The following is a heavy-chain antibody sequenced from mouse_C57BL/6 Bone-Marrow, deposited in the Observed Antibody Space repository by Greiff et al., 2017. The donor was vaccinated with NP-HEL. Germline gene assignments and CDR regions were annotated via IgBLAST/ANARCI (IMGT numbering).Heavy chain of an antibody. J-gene: IGHJ3*01. V-gene: IGHV1-42*01. CDR3: ARGWDWFAY. D-gene: IGHD3-3*01. Sequence: VQLKESGPELVKPGASVKISCKASGYSFTGYYMNWVKQSPEKSLEWIGEINPSTGGTTYNQKFKAKATLTVDKSSSTAYMQLMSLTSDDSAVYYCARGWDWFAYWGQGTLVTVSA. CDR2: INPSTGGT. CDR1: GYSFTGYY.